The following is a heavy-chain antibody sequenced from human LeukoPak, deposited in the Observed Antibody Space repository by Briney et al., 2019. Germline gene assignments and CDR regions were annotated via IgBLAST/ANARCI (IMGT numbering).Heavy chain of an antibody. V-gene: IGHV4-59*01. D-gene: IGHD2-21*02. Sequence: SETLSLTCTVSGDSISSYYWSWIRQPAGKGLEWIGNIYYSGNTYYNPSLKSRVTISVDTSKDQFSLRLTSVTAADTAVYYCARRVTSTSYFDYWGQGALVTVSS. CDR3: ARRVTSTSYFDY. J-gene: IGHJ4*02. CDR1: GDSISSYY. CDR2: IYYSGNT.